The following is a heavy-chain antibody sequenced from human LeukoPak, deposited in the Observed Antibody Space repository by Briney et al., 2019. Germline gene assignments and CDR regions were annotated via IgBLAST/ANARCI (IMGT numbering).Heavy chain of an antibody. V-gene: IGHV4-31*03. D-gene: IGHD2-2*01. CDR1: GGSISSGGYY. CDR3: ERDQQYCSSTSCYDWFDP. Sequence: LSLTCTVSGGSISSGGYYWTWIRQHPGKGLEWIGYIYYSGSTYYNPSLKSRVTISVDTSKNQFSLKLSSVTAADTAVYYCERDQQYCSSTSCYDWFDPWGQGTLVTVSS. J-gene: IGHJ5*02. CDR2: IYYSGST.